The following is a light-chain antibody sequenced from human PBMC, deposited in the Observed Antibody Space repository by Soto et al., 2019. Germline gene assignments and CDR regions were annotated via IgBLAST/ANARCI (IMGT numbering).Light chain of an antibody. J-gene: IGLJ2*01. Sequence: QSVLTQPASVFGSPGQPITISCSGTSSDVGGYNYVSWYQQHPGKAPKLMIYDVSNRPSGVSNRFSGSKSGNTASLTISGFQAEDEADYYCSSYTSSSTLVVFGGGTKVTVL. CDR2: DVS. V-gene: IGLV2-14*01. CDR1: SSDVGGYNY. CDR3: SSYTSSSTLVV.